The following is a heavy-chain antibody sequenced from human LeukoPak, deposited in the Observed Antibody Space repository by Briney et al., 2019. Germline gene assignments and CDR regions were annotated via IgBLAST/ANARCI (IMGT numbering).Heavy chain of an antibody. CDR3: AAERGSYLNYYYMDV. CDR1: GYTFTSYG. V-gene: IGHV1-18*01. D-gene: IGHD1-26*01. Sequence: ASVKVSCKASGYTFTSYGISWVRQAPGQGLEWMGWISAYNGNTNYAQKLQGRVTMTTDTSTSTAYMELRSLRSEDTAVYYCAAERGSYLNYYYMDVWGKGTTVAVSS. CDR2: ISAYNGNT. J-gene: IGHJ6*03.